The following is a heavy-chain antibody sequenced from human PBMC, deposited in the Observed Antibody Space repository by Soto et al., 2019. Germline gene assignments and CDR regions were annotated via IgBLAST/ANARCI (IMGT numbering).Heavy chain of an antibody. CDR3: ARDLRQWLNDAFDI. CDR2: IVPMFGTT. Sequence: SVKVSCKASGGTFSSYSINWVRQAPGQGLEWMGGIVPMFGTTNYAQKFQGRVTITADESSTLAYVELSSLRSEDTAVYYCARDLRQWLNDAFDIWGQGTMVTVS. D-gene: IGHD6-19*01. J-gene: IGHJ3*02. V-gene: IGHV1-69*13. CDR1: GGTFSSYS.